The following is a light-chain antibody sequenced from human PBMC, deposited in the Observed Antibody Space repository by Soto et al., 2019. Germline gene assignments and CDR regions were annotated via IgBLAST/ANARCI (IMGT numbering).Light chain of an antibody. CDR1: QSINNNF. Sequence: EVVLTQSPDTLSLSPGETATLSCRASQSINNNFLAWYQQRPGQAPRLLIFRVSTRASGIPDRFRGSGSGTDFTLTITRLEPDVFALDYSQRSTNLPWTFRYGTRVDI. CDR3: QRSTNLPWT. V-gene: IGKV3-20*01. J-gene: IGKJ1*01. CDR2: RVS.